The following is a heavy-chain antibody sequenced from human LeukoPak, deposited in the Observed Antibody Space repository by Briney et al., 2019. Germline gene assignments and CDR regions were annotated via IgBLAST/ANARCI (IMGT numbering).Heavy chain of an antibody. Sequence: GGSLRLSCAASGFTFSSYEMNWVRQAPGKGLEWVSYISSSGSTIYYADSVKGRFTISRDNAKNSLYLQMNSLRAEDTAIYYCARDYSGYDLRYFDSWGQGTLVTVSS. CDR3: ARDYSGYDLRYFDS. J-gene: IGHJ4*02. CDR2: ISSSGSTI. CDR1: GFTFSSYE. D-gene: IGHD5-12*01. V-gene: IGHV3-48*03.